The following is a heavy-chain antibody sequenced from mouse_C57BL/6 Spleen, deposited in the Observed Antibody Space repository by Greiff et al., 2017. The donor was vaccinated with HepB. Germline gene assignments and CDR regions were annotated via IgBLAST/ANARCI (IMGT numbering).Heavy chain of an antibody. J-gene: IGHJ2*01. D-gene: IGHD1-1*01. Sequence: EVMLVESGGGLVKPGGSLKLSCAASGFTFSSYTMSWVRQTPEKRLEWVATISGGGGNTYYPDSVKGRFTISRDNAKNTLYLQMSSLRSEDTALYDCARHLYYGSSIFDYWGQGTTLTVSS. CDR1: GFTFSSYT. CDR2: ISGGGGNT. V-gene: IGHV5-9*01. CDR3: ARHLYYGSSIFDY.